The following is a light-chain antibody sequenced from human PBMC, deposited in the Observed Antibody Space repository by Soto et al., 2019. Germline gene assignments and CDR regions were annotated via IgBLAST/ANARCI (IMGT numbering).Light chain of an antibody. V-gene: IGKV3-20*01. CDR3: RQYGRSLEFA. Sequence: EIVLTQSPGTLSLSPGEIAALSFRASQSVSSSYLAWYQQKPGQAPRLLIYGASNRATGIPDRFSGSGSGTDFTLTISRLEPEDFAVYYCRQYGRSLEFAFGGGTRLEIK. CDR1: QSVSSSY. CDR2: GAS. J-gene: IGKJ5*01.